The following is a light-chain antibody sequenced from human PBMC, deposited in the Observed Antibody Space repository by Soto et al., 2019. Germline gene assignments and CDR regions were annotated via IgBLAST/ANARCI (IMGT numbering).Light chain of an antibody. J-gene: IGKJ4*01. Sequence: IVMTQSPATLSVSPGERATLSCRASQSVSSNLAWYQQKPGQAPRLLIYGASTRATGIPARFSGSGSGTEFTLTISSLQSEDFAVYYCQQYNNWPRTFGGGTKV. CDR2: GAS. CDR1: QSVSSN. CDR3: QQYNNWPRT. V-gene: IGKV3-15*01.